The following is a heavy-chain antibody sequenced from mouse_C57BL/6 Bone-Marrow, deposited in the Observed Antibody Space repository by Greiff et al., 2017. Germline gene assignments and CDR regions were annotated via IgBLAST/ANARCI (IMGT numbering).Heavy chain of an antibody. Sequence: QVQLQQPGAELVKPGASVKLSCKASGYTFTSYWMHWVKQRPGRGLEWIGRIAPNSGGTKYNEKFKSKATLTVDKPSSTAYMQLSSLTSEDSAVYYCARSYYYPYYYAMDYWGQGTSVTVSS. CDR1: GYTFTSYW. V-gene: IGHV1-72*01. CDR2: IAPNSGGT. J-gene: IGHJ4*01. CDR3: ARSYYYPYYYAMDY. D-gene: IGHD1-1*01.